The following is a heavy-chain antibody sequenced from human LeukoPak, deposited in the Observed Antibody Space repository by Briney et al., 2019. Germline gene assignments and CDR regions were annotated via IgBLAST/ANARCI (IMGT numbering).Heavy chain of an antibody. V-gene: IGHV4-39*01. J-gene: IGHJ4*02. CDR2: IYYSGST. D-gene: IGHD1-26*01. CDR1: GGSISSSSYY. Sequence: SSETPSLTCTVSGGSISSSSYYWGWIRQPPGQGLEWIGSIYYSGSTYYNPSLKSRVTISVDTSKNQFSLKLSSVTAADTAVYYCARLYSRDRYYFDYWGQGTLVTVSS. CDR3: ARLYSRDRYYFDY.